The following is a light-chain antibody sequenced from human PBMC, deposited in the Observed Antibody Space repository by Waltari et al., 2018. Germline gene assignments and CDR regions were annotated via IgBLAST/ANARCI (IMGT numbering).Light chain of an antibody. CDR1: TSSIGSNY. J-gene: IGLJ2*01. V-gene: IGLV1-44*01. Sequence: QSVLTQPPSASGTPGQRVTISCSGGTSSIGSNYVNWYQQLPGAAPQLRIYSTYQRPSGVPDRFSGSKSGTSASLAISGLQSEDEADYYCAAWDDSLNGVLFGGGTKLTVL. CDR3: AAWDDSLNGVL. CDR2: STY.